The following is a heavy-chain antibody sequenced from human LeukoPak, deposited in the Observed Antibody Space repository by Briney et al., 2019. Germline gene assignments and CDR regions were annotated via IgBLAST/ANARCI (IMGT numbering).Heavy chain of an antibody. CDR1: GFTFSSYA. D-gene: IGHD6-13*01. Sequence: GGSLRLSCAASGFTFSSYAMHWVRQAPGKGLEWVANIRQDGDTKYYVGSVKGRFTISRDNAMNSLYLQMNSLRAEDTAIYYCARSLPYGTTWYGRSDFWGQGTLVTVSS. CDR2: IRQDGDTK. J-gene: IGHJ4*02. CDR3: ARSLPYGTTWYGRSDF. V-gene: IGHV3-7*03.